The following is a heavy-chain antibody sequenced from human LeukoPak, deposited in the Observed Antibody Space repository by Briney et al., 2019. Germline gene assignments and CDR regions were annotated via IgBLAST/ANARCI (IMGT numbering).Heavy chain of an antibody. D-gene: IGHD3-10*01. CDR2: IYYSGST. Sequence: SETLSLTCTVSGGSISSSSYYWGWIRQPPGKGLEWIGNIYYSGSTYYNPSLKSRVTMSVDTSKNQFSLKLSSVTAADTAVYYCARQPHAFDNWFDPWGQGTLVTVSS. CDR3: ARQPHAFDNWFDP. V-gene: IGHV4-39*01. J-gene: IGHJ5*02. CDR1: GGSISSSSYY.